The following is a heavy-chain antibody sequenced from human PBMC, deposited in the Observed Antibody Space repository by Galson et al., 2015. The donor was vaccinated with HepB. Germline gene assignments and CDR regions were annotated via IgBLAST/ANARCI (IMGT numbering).Heavy chain of an antibody. CDR1: GFSLSSGGVG. Sequence: PALVKPTQTLTLTCTFSGFSLSSGGVGVGWIRQPPGKPLEWLALIYWNDNERYSPSLKNRVIISEDTSKNQVVLTMTNMDPVDTATYYCAHRRLSTAMVDFDFWGQGILVTVSS. V-gene: IGHV2-5*01. J-gene: IGHJ4*02. CDR3: AHRRLSTAMVDFDF. CDR2: IYWNDNE. D-gene: IGHD5-18*01.